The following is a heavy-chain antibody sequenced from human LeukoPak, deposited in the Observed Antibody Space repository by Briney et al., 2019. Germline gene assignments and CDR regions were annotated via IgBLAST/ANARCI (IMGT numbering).Heavy chain of an antibody. CDR3: ASLARIVVVQAPLYGMDV. D-gene: IGHD2-2*01. Sequence: PSETLSLTCAVYGGSFSGYYWSWIRQPPGKGLEWIGEINHSGSTNYNPSLKSRVTISVDTSKNQFSLKLSSVTAADTAVYYCASLARIVVVQAPLYGMDVWGQGTTVTVSS. CDR1: GGSFSGYY. V-gene: IGHV4-34*01. J-gene: IGHJ6*02. CDR2: INHSGST.